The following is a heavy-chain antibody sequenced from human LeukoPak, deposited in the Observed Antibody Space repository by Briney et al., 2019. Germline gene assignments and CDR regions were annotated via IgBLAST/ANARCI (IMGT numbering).Heavy chain of an antibody. J-gene: IGHJ4*02. Sequence: GASVKVSCKASGFTFTSSAVQWVRRARGQRLEWIGWIVVGSGNTNYAQKFQERVTITRDMSTSTAYMELSSLRSEDTAVYCCAAMATWPRDFDYWGQGTLVTVSS. D-gene: IGHD5-24*01. CDR2: IVVGSGNT. CDR3: AAMATWPRDFDY. V-gene: IGHV1-58*01. CDR1: GFTFTSSA.